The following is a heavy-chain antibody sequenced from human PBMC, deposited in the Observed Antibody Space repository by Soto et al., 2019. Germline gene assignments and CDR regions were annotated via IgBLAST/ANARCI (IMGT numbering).Heavy chain of an antibody. V-gene: IGHV1-69*13. CDR1: GGTFSSYA. Sequence: SVKVSFKASGGTFSSYAVSWVRQAPGQGLEWMGGIIPIFGTANYAQKFQGRVTITADESTSTAYMELSSLRSEDTAVYYCARAPSGWYYYFDYWGQGTLVTVSS. D-gene: IGHD6-19*01. J-gene: IGHJ4*02. CDR2: IIPIFGTA. CDR3: ARAPSGWYYYFDY.